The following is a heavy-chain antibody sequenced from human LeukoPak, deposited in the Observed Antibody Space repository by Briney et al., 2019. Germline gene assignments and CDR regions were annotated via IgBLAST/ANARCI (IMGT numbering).Heavy chain of an antibody. J-gene: IGHJ5*02. CDR2: IYSSGTI. Sequence: SETLSLTCSVSSGSISSYYWSWIRQPAGKGLEWIGRIYSSGTITYNPSLQSRVTMSVDTSKNEFSLKMSSVTAADTAVYYCTRDSGTTGEVKFDPWGQGTLVAVSS. CDR3: TRDSGTTGEVKFDP. CDR1: SGSISSYY. V-gene: IGHV4-4*07. D-gene: IGHD3-10*01.